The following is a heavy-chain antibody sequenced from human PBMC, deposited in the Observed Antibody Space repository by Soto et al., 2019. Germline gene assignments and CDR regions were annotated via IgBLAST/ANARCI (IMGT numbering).Heavy chain of an antibody. CDR2: INSDGSST. D-gene: IGHD5-12*01. CDR3: ARDYKYSGYDYSIDY. CDR1: GFTFSSYW. J-gene: IGHJ4*02. V-gene: IGHV3-74*01. Sequence: GGSLRLSCAASGFTFSSYWMHWVRQAPGKGLVWVSRINSDGSSTSYADSVKGRFTISRDNAKNTLYLQMNSLRAEDTAVYYCARDYKYSGYDYSIDYWGQGTLVTVSS.